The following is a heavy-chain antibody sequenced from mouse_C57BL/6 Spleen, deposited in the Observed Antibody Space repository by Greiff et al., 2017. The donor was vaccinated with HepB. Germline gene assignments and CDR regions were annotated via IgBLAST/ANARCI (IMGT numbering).Heavy chain of an antibody. J-gene: IGHJ2*01. CDR1: GYAFSSSW. CDR3: ARGRNWDYFDY. CDR2: IYPGDGDT. D-gene: IGHD4-1*01. Sequence: QVQLKQSGPELVKPGASVKISCKASGYAFSSSWMNWVKQRPGKGLEWIGRIYPGDGDTNYNEKFKGKSTLTADKSSSTAYMQLSSLTSEDSAVYFCARGRNWDYFDYWGQGTTLTVSS. V-gene: IGHV1-82*01.